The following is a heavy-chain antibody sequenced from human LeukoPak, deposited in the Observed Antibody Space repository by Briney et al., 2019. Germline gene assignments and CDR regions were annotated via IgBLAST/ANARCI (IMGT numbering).Heavy chain of an antibody. Sequence: PSETLSLTCTVSGGSISSYYWSWIRQPPGKGLEWLGYIHYSGSTHYNPSLKSRVTISVDTSKNQFSLKVTSVTAADTAVYYCARDRRAGQSGYWFDPWGQGTLVTVSS. CDR3: ARDRRAGQSGYWFDP. CDR2: IHYSGST. CDR1: GGSISSYY. D-gene: IGHD3-22*01. J-gene: IGHJ5*02. V-gene: IGHV4-59*01.